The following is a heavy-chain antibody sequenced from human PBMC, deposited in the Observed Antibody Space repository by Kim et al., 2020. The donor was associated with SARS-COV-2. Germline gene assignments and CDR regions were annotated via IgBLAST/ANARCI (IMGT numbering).Heavy chain of an antibody. CDR3: ARGGRGDHFYNGMDV. Sequence: ASVKVSCKASGYTFAAYGISWVRQARGQGLQWMGGIGAYNGMSDYGQTFHDRITMTTDISSITAYLEVRSLRSDDTAIYFCARGGRGDHFYNGMDVWGQGTAVIVSS. J-gene: IGHJ6*02. V-gene: IGHV1-18*01. D-gene: IGHD2-21*02. CDR2: IGAYNGMS. CDR1: GYTFAAYG.